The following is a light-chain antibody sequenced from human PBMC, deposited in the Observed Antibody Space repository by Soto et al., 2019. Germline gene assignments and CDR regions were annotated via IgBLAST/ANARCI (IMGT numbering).Light chain of an antibody. J-gene: IGKJ1*01. Sequence: DIVMTQSPDSLAVSLGERATINCKSSQSVLYSSNNKNYLAWYQQKPRQPPKLLIYWASMRESGVPDRFSGSGSGTDFTLTISSLQAEDVAVYYCQQYYSAPWTFGQGTKVEIK. CDR2: WAS. CDR3: QQYYSAPWT. V-gene: IGKV4-1*01. CDR1: QSVLYSSNNKNY.